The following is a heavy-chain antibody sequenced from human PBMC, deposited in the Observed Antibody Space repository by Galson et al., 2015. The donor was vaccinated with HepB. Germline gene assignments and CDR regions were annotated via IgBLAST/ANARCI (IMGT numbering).Heavy chain of an antibody. Sequence: SLRLSCAASGFTFSSYGMHWVRQAPGKGLEWVAVISYDGSNKYYADSVKGRFTISRDNSKNTLYLQMNSLRAEDTAVYYCAKGRIMITFGGANHFDYWGQGTLVTVSS. D-gene: IGHD3-16*01. V-gene: IGHV3-30*18. CDR2: ISYDGSNK. CDR1: GFTFSSYG. J-gene: IGHJ4*02. CDR3: AKGRIMITFGGANHFDY.